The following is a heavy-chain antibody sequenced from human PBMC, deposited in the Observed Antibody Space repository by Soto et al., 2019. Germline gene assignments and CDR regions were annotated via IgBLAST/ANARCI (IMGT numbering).Heavy chain of an antibody. V-gene: IGHV3-30*18. D-gene: IGHD5-18*01. J-gene: IGHJ4*02. Sequence: HPGGSLRLSCAASGFTFSSYGMHWVRQAPGKGLEWVAVISYDGSNKYYADSVKGRFTISRDNSKNTLYLQMNSLRAEDTAVYYCAKAARYSYGFFDYWGQGTLVTVS. CDR2: ISYDGSNK. CDR3: AKAARYSYGFFDY. CDR1: GFTFSSYG.